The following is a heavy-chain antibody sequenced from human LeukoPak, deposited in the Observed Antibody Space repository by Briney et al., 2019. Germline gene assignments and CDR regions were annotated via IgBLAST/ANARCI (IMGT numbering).Heavy chain of an antibody. J-gene: IGHJ6*03. V-gene: IGHV1-2*02. CDR3: ARDRDWNYKGLNYYYYMDV. D-gene: IGHD1-7*01. Sequence: GASVKVSCKASGYTFTGYYMHWVRQAPGQGLEWMGWINPNSGGTNYAQKFQGRVTMTRDTSISTAYMELSRLRSDDTAVYYCARDRDWNYKGLNYYYYMDVWGKGTTVTVSS. CDR2: INPNSGGT. CDR1: GYTFTGYY.